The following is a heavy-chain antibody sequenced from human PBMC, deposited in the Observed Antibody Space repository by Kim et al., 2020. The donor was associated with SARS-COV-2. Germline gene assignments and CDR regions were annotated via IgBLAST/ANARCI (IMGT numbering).Heavy chain of an antibody. V-gene: IGHV3-23*01. CDR2: ISGSGGST. CDR1: GFTFSSYA. D-gene: IGHD3-10*01. CDR3: AKDMVQTRGDNYWFDP. Sequence: GGSLRLSCAASGFTFSSYAMSWVRQAPGKGLEWVSAISGSGGSTYYADSVKGRFTISRDNSKNTLYLQMNSLRAEDTAVYYCAKDMVQTRGDNYWFDPWGQGTLVTVSS. J-gene: IGHJ5*02.